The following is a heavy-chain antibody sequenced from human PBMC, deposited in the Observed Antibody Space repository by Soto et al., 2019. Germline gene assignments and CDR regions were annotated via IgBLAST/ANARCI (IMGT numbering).Heavy chain of an antibody. D-gene: IGHD3-10*01. CDR1: GFIFSNYA. CDR3: AKDLSPCPSSSFDS. J-gene: IGHJ4*02. V-gene: IGHV3-23*01. CDR2: VSGGGGST. Sequence: EVQLLESGGGLVQPGGSLRLSCAVSGFIFSNYAMSWVRQAPGGGLEWVSTVSGGGGSTYYADSVKGRFTISRDNSKNTLYLQMNSLRVDDSAVYYCAKDLSPCPSSSFDSWGQVTLVPVSS.